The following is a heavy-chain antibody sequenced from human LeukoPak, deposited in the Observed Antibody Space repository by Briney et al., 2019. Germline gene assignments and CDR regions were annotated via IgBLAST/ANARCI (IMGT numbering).Heavy chain of an antibody. CDR1: GFTVSSNY. V-gene: IGHV3-53*01. Sequence: GGSLRLSCAASGFTVSSNYMSWVRQAPGKGLEWVSVIYSGGSTYYADSVKGRFTISRDNSKNTLYLQMNSLRAEDTAVYYCARGREWLQIVFWGQGTLVTVSS. CDR3: ARGREWLQIVF. D-gene: IGHD5-24*01. J-gene: IGHJ4*02. CDR2: IYSGGST.